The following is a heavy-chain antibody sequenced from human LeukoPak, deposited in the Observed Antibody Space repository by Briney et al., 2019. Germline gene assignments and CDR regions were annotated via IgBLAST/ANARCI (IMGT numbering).Heavy chain of an antibody. J-gene: IGHJ5*02. CDR3: ARGINYDILTGYYSGGANWFDP. CDR1: GGSFSGYY. Sequence: PSETLSLTCAVYGGSFSGYYWSWIRQPPGKGLEWIGEINHSGSTNYNPSLKSRVTISVDTSKNQFSLKLSSVTAADTAVYYCARGINYDILTGYYSGGANWFDPWGQGTLVTVSS. V-gene: IGHV4-34*01. CDR2: INHSGST. D-gene: IGHD3-9*01.